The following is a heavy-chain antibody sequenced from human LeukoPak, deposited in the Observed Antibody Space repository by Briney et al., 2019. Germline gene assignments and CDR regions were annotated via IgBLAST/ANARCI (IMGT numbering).Heavy chain of an antibody. V-gene: IGHV4-34*01. CDR1: GGSFSGYY. D-gene: IGHD5-18*01. Sequence: SETLSLTCAVYGGSFSGYYWSWIRQPPAKELEWIGEINHSGSTNYNPSLKSRVTISVVTSKNQFSLKLSSVTAAATAVYYCGRRLRVDRWLDYGGEGSLVSVSS. CDR3: GRRLRVDRWLDY. J-gene: IGHJ4*02. CDR2: INHSGST.